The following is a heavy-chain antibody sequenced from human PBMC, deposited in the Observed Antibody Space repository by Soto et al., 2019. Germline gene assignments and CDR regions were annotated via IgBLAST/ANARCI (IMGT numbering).Heavy chain of an antibody. CDR1: GFTFSSYA. J-gene: IGHJ6*02. V-gene: IGHV3-23*01. D-gene: IGHD3-10*01. CDR3: AKHLLWFGELGYYYYYGMDV. CDR2: ISGSGGST. Sequence: GGSLRLSCAASGFTFSSYAMSWVRQAPGKGLGWVSAISGSGGSTYYADSVKGRFTISRDNSKNTLYLQMNSLRAEDTAVYYCAKHLLWFGELGYYYYYGMDVWGQGTTVTVS.